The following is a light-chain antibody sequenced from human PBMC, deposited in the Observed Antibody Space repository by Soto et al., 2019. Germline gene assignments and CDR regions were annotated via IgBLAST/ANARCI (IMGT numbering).Light chain of an antibody. CDR3: QQRSNWLT. V-gene: IGKV3-11*01. J-gene: IGKJ4*01. CDR1: QSVSNTY. CDR2: DAS. Sequence: EIVLTQSPATLSLSPGERATLSCRASQSVSNTYLAWYQQKPGQAPRLLIYDASNRATGIPARFSGSGSGTDFTLTISSLEPEDFAVYYCQQRSNWLTFGGGTRWIS.